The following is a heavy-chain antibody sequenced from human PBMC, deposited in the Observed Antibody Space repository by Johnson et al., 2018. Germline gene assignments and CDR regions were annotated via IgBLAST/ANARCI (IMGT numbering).Heavy chain of an antibody. J-gene: IGHJ6*02. CDR2: IIPIFNTT. CDR3: ASGGYRPCGPYYYGLAV. CDR1: GGTFSSLT. V-gene: IGHV1-69*12. D-gene: IGHD5-12*01. Sequence: QVQLVQSGAEVKKPGSSVKVSCRASGGTFSSLTFNWVRQAPGQGLEWMGGIIPIFNTTNYAQKFQGRVTITADESTTTATMDLSSLTSEDTAVYYCASGGYRPCGPYYYGLAVWGQGTTVTVSS.